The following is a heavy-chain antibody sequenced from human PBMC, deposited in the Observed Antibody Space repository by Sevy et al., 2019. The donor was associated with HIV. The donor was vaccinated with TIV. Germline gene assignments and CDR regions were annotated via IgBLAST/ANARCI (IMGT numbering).Heavy chain of an antibody. J-gene: IGHJ4*02. CDR3: AKDQIAAPGGLDY. V-gene: IGHV3-23*01. Sequence: GGSLRLSCAASGFTFSSYAMSWVRQAPGKGLEWVSGISGSGGSTYYADSVKGRFTISRDNSKNTLYLQMNSLRAEDTDVYYCAKDQIAAPGGLDYWGQGTLVTVSS. CDR1: GFTFSSYA. D-gene: IGHD2-8*02. CDR2: ISGSGGST.